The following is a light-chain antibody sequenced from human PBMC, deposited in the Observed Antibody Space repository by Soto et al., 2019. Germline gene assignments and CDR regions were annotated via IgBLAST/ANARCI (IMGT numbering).Light chain of an antibody. J-gene: IGLJ1*01. Sequence: QSALTQPRSVSGSPGQSVTISCTGTSSDVGRYDFVSWYQHHPGTAPKLMIYDVTVRPSGVPDRFSGSKSGNTASPTISGLQPEDEADYYCCSYAGSYTFYVFGTGTKLTVL. V-gene: IGLV2-11*01. CDR3: CSYAGSYTFYV. CDR2: DVT. CDR1: SSDVGRYDF.